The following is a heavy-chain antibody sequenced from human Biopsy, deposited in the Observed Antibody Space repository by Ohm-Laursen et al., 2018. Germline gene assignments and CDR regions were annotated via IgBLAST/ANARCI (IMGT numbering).Heavy chain of an antibody. D-gene: IGHD2-2*02. V-gene: IGHV3-23*01. CDR2: ISGSGGNT. J-gene: IGHJ4*02. CDR1: GFTFSTYG. Sequence: SLRLSCAASGFTFSTYGMNWVRQAPGKGLEWVSTISGSGGNTYYADSVRGRFTVSRDGSKSTLYLQMSSLSAEDTAFYYFAKGGYCTTSSCYMDLDYWGQGTLVTVSS. CDR3: AKGGYCTTSSCYMDLDY.